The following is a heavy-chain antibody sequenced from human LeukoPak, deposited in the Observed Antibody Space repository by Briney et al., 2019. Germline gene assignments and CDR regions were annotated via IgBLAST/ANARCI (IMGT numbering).Heavy chain of an antibody. D-gene: IGHD3-22*01. CDR3: ASAKRADYFDSSAFDY. CDR2: IYYSGST. J-gene: IGHJ4*02. CDR1: GGSISSYY. Sequence: SETLSLTCTVSGGSISSYYWSWIRQPPGKGLEWIGYIYYSGSTNYNPSLKSRVTISVDTSKNQFSLKLSSVTAADTAVYYCASAKRADYFDSSAFDYWGQGTLVTVSS. V-gene: IGHV4-59*12.